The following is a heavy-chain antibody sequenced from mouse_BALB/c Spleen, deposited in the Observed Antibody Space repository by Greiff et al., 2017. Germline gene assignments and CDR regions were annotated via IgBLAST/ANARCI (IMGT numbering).Heavy chain of an antibody. J-gene: IGHJ4*01. D-gene: IGHD1-2*01. Sequence: VQGVESGAELVRPGSSVKISCKASGYAFSSYWMNWVKQRPGQGLEWIGQIYPGDGDTNYNGKFKGKATLTADKSSSTAYMQLSSLTSEDSAVYFCAREGAATGAMDYWGQGTSVTVSS. V-gene: IGHV1-80*01. CDR3: AREGAATGAMDY. CDR1: GYAFSSYW. CDR2: IYPGDGDT.